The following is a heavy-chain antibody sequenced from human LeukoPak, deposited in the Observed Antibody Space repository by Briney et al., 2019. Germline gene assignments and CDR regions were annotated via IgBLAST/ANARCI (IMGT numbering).Heavy chain of an antibody. V-gene: IGHV1-69*05. J-gene: IGHJ4*02. CDR1: GGTFSSYA. CDR2: IIPIFGTA. CDR3: ARDGNYDPDHSDY. Sequence: SVKVSCKASGGTFSSYAISWVRQAPGQGLEWMGGIIPIFGTANYAQKLQGRVTTTTDTSTSTAYMELRSLRSDDTAVYYCARDGNYDPDHSDYWGQGTLVTVSS. D-gene: IGHD1-7*01.